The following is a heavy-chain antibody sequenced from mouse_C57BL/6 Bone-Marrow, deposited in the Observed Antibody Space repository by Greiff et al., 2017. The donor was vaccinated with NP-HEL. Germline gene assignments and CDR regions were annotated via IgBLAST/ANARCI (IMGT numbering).Heavy chain of an antibody. J-gene: IGHJ3*01. CDR2: ISSGGSYN. CDR3: ASPYDYDVAWFAY. Sequence: EVKLMESGGDLVKPGGSLKLSCAASGFTFSSYGMSWVRQTPDKRLEWVATISSGGSYNYYPDSVKGRFTISRDNAKNTLYLQMSSLKSEDTAMYYCASPYDYDVAWFAYWGQGTLVTVSA. V-gene: IGHV5-6*01. D-gene: IGHD2-4*01. CDR1: GFTFSSYG.